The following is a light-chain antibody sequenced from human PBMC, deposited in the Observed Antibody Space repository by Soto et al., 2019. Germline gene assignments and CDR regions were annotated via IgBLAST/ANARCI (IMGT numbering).Light chain of an antibody. V-gene: IGLV2-14*01. J-gene: IGLJ1*01. CDR2: AVT. Sequence: QSALTQPASVSGSPGQSITISCTGTSSDVGDYNYVSWYQQHPGKAPKLMIYAVTDRPSGVSNRFSGSKSDNTASLTISGLQAEDEADYYCSSYTGSATYVFGTGTQLTVL. CDR3: SSYTGSATYV. CDR1: SSDVGDYNY.